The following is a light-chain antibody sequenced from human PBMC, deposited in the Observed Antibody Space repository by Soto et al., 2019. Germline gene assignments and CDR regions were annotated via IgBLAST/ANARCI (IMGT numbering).Light chain of an antibody. CDR2: KAS. Sequence: DIQMTQSPSTLSASVGDRVTITCRASQSISIWLAWYQQKPGKAPNLLISKASSLESGVPSRFIGSGSGTEVTRNISRLQPDDFATYYCQQYNNYPWTFGQGTKVEIK. V-gene: IGKV1-5*03. CDR1: QSISIW. CDR3: QQYNNYPWT. J-gene: IGKJ1*01.